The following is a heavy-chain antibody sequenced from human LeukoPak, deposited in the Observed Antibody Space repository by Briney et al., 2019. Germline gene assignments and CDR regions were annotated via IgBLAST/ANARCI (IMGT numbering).Heavy chain of an antibody. CDR3: AREGHSSGYCGAFDI. CDR1: GFTFSSYA. V-gene: IGHV3-64*01. CDR2: ISDNGVGT. D-gene: IGHD3-22*01. J-gene: IGHJ3*02. Sequence: GGSLRLSCAASGFTFSSYAMSWVRQAPGKGLEYVSGISDNGVGTYYASSVKGRFTISRDNSKNTLYLQMDSLKDEDMAMYYCAREGHSSGYCGAFDIWGPGTMVTVSS.